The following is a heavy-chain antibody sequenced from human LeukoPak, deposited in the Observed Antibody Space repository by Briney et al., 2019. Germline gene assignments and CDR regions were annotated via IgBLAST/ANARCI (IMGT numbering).Heavy chain of an antibody. CDR1: GFTFSSYQ. J-gene: IGHJ4*02. Sequence: QPGGSLRLSCAASGFTFSSYQMNWVRQAPGKGLEWVSYITSSGRTMYYADSVRGRFTISRDNAKNSLYLEMNSLRAEDTAVYYCARDPEDGDIDYWGQGTLVTVSS. V-gene: IGHV3-48*03. CDR2: ITSSGRTM. D-gene: IGHD5-24*01. CDR3: ARDPEDGDIDY.